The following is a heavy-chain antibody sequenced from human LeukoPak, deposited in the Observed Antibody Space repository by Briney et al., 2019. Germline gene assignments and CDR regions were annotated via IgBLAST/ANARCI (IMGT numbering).Heavy chain of an antibody. CDR2: FDPEDGET. D-gene: IGHD3-10*01. V-gene: IGHV1-24*01. J-gene: IGHJ6*04. CDR3: ATLWFGELFPIMDV. CDR1: GYTLTELS. Sequence: ASVKVSYKVSGYTLTELSMHWVRQAPGKGLEWMGGFDPEDGETIYAQKFQGRATMTEDTATDTAYMELSSLRSEDTAVYYCATLWFGELFPIMDVWGKGTTVTVSS.